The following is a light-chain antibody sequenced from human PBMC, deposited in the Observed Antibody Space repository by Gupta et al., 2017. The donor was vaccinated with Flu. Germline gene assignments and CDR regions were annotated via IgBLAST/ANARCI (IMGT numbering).Light chain of an antibody. V-gene: IGLV3-21*02. CDR3: QVWDSISDHWV. Sequence: SYVLTQPPSVSVAPGQTAKITCGGNNLERKSVHWYQQKPGQAPVLVVYDDSDRPSGIPERFSGSNSVNTAALTIXRXEAGDEXDYYCQVWDSISDHWVFGGGTRLTVL. CDR2: DDS. J-gene: IGLJ3*02. CDR1: NLERKS.